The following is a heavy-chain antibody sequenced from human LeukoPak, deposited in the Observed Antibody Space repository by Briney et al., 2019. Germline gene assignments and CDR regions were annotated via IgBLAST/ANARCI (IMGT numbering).Heavy chain of an antibody. D-gene: IGHD1-1*01. CDR1: GGSFSGYY. V-gene: IGHV4-34*01. CDR3: ARGIIGLERRVFYYYYYMDV. Sequence: SETLSLTCAVYGGSFSGYYWSWIRQPPGKGLEWIGEINHSGSTNYNPSLKSRVTISVDTSKNQFSLKLSSVTAADTAVYYCARGIIGLERRVFYYYYYMDVWGKGTTVTVSS. CDR2: INHSGST. J-gene: IGHJ6*03.